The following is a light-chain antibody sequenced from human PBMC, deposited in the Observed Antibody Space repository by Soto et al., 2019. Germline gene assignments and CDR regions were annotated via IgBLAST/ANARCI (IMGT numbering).Light chain of an antibody. J-gene: IGKJ1*01. CDR3: LQYSSPPRT. Sequence: IVMIQSPDSQAVSLGVRATINCRSAQSLFQASNNQNGVGQDQQQPGQPPKLVVYWASYREFGVPDRFSGSGSGTDFTHTIRSLQAEGVAVYYCLQYSSPPRTVGQGTKVDSK. V-gene: IGKV4-1*01. CDR2: WAS. CDR1: QSLFQASNNQNG.